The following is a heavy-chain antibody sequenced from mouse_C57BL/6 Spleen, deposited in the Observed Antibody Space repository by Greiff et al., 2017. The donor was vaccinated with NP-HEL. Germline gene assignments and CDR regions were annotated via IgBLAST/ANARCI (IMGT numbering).Heavy chain of an antibody. D-gene: IGHD4-1*01. Sequence: QVQLQQPGAELVRPGTSVKLSCKASGYTFTSYWMHWVKQRPGQGLEWIGVIDPSDSYTNYNQKFKGKATLTVDTSSSTAYMQLSSLTSEDSAVYYCARGERWDGFDYWGQGTTLTVSS. CDR3: ARGERWDGFDY. J-gene: IGHJ2*01. V-gene: IGHV1-59*01. CDR2: IDPSDSYT. CDR1: GYTFTSYW.